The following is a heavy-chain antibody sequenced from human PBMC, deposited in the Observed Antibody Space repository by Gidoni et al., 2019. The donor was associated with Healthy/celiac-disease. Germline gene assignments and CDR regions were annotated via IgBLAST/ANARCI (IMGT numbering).Heavy chain of an antibody. V-gene: IGHV3-30*18. D-gene: IGHD1-1*01. CDR3: AKESLEREGGLFLSLRRWLQRGFDY. J-gene: IGHJ4*02. CDR1: GFTFSSYG. CDR2: ISDDGSNK. Sequence: QVQLVESGGGVVQPGRSLRLSCAASGFTFSSYGLTWVRQAPGKGLEWVAVISDDGSNKYYADSVKGRFTISRDNSKNTLYLQMNSLRAEDTAVYYCAKESLEREGGLFLSLRRWLQRGFDYWGQGTLVTVSS.